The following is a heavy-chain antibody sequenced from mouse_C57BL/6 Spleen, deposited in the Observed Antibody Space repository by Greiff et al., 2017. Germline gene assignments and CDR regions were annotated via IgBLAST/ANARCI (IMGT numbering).Heavy chain of an antibody. CDR3: ARGTEEWFAY. CDR1: GYTFTSYW. V-gene: IGHV1-64*01. D-gene: IGHD3-3*01. CDR2: LNPNSGST. Sequence: QVQLQQPGAELVKPGASVKLSCKASGYTFTSYWMHWVKQRPGQGLAWIGMLNPNSGSTNYNEKFKSKAPLTVDKSSSTAYMQLSSLTSADSAVYYCARGTEEWFAYWGQGTLVTVSA. J-gene: IGHJ3*01.